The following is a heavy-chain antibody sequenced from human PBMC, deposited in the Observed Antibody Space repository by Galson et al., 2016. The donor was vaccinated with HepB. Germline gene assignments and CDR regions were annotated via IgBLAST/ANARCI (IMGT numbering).Heavy chain of an antibody. V-gene: IGHV3-33*01. Sequence: SLRLSCAASGFTFSSYGMHWVRQAPGKGLEWVALIWSDGSNKYYADSVKGRFTISRDSSKNTLSLQMNSLRAEDTAVYYWARGMGVAAPAVFDYWGQGTLVTVSS. CDR1: GFTFSSYG. CDR3: ARGMGVAAPAVFDY. D-gene: IGHD6-13*01. CDR2: IWSDGSNK. J-gene: IGHJ4*02.